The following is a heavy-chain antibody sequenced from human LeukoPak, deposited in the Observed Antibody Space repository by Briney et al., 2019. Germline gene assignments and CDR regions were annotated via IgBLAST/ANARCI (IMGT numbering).Heavy chain of an antibody. D-gene: IGHD6-19*01. Sequence: SETLSLTCAVYGGSFSGYYWSWIRQPPGKGLEWIGEINHSGSTNYNPSLKSRVTISVDTSKNQFSLKLSSVTAPDTAVYYCARAGYSSGWYSFDYWGQGTLVTVSS. V-gene: IGHV4-34*01. CDR1: GGSFSGYY. CDR2: INHSGST. CDR3: ARAGYSSGWYSFDY. J-gene: IGHJ4*02.